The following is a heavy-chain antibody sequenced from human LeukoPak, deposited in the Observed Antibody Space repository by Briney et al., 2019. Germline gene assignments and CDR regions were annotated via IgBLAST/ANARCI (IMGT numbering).Heavy chain of an antibody. CDR1: GGSFSGYY. D-gene: IGHD3-10*01. Sequence: SETLSLTCAVYGGSFSGYYWSWIRQPPGKGLEWIGEINHSGSTNYNPSLKSRVTISVDTSKNQFSLKLSSVTAADTAVYYCARAKFPRGETYYYGSGSYRHEYYFDYRGQGTLVTVSS. CDR2: INHSGST. CDR3: ARAKFPRGETYYYGSGSYRHEYYFDY. V-gene: IGHV4-34*01. J-gene: IGHJ4*02.